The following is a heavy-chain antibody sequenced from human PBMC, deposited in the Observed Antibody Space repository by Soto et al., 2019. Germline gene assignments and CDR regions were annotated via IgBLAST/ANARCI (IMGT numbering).Heavy chain of an antibody. Sequence: QVQLVQSGAEVKKPGASVKVSCKASGYTFTSYDINWVRQATGQGLEWMGWMNPNSGNTGYAQKFQGRVTMNRNISISTAYMELSSLRSEDTAVYYCARGYCSGGSCYPGHGFDPWGQGTLVTVSS. V-gene: IGHV1-8*01. J-gene: IGHJ5*02. CDR2: MNPNSGNT. D-gene: IGHD2-15*01. CDR3: ARGYCSGGSCYPGHGFDP. CDR1: GYTFTSYD.